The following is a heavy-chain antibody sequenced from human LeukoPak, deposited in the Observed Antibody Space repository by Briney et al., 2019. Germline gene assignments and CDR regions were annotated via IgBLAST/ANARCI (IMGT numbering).Heavy chain of an antibody. D-gene: IGHD3-22*01. CDR1: GFTVSSSY. CDR2: IYSGGDT. J-gene: IGHJ1*01. CDR3: ARSNSYYYDSSGFHH. V-gene: IGHV3-53*01. Sequence: PGGSLRLSCADSGFTVSSSYMSWVRQPPGKGLGWVSLIYSGGDTYYADSVKGRFTISRDNSKNTLYLQMNSPRAEDTAVYYCARSNSYYYDSSGFHHWGQGTLVTVSS.